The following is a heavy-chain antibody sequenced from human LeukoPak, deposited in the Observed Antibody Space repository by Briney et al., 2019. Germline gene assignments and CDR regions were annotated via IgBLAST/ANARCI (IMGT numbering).Heavy chain of an antibody. V-gene: IGHV1-69*13. Sequence: SVKVSFKASGGTFSSYAISWVRQAPGQGLEWMGGIIPIFGTANYAQKFQGRVTITADESTSTAYMELSSLRSEDTAVYYCARGIAVAGTIFDYWGQGTLVTVSS. J-gene: IGHJ4*02. CDR2: IIPIFGTA. CDR1: GGTFSSYA. CDR3: ARGIAVAGTIFDY. D-gene: IGHD6-19*01.